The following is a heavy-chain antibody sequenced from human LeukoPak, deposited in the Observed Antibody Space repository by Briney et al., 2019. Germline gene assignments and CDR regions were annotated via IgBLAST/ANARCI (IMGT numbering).Heavy chain of an antibody. CDR3: ARDRMEKWLRVNGAFDI. Sequence: GGSLRLSCAASGFTFSDYYMSWIRQAPGKGLEWVSYISSSGNTIYYADSVKGRFTISRDNAKNSLYLQMNSLRAEDTAVYYCARDRMEKWLRVNGAFDIWGQGTMVTVSS. D-gene: IGHD5-12*01. J-gene: IGHJ3*02. CDR2: ISSSGNTI. CDR1: GFTFSDYY. V-gene: IGHV3-11*01.